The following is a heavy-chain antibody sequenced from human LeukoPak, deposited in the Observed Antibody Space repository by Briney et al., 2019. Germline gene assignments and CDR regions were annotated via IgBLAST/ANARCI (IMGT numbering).Heavy chain of an antibody. J-gene: IGHJ6*02. CDR3: ARDRDVQGPSHYYYGMDV. CDR1: GFTFSSYS. Sequence: GGSLRLSCAASGFTFSSYSMNWVRQAPGKGLEWVSSISSSSNYIYYAVSVKGRFTISRDNAKNSLYLHMNSLRAEDTAVYYCARDRDVQGPSHYYYGMDVWGQGTTVTVSS. D-gene: IGHD3-10*01. CDR2: ISSSSNYI. V-gene: IGHV3-21*01.